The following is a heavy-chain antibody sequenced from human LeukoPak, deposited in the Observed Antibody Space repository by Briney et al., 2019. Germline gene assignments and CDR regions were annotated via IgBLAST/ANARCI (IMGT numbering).Heavy chain of an antibody. CDR2: ISSNGGST. D-gene: IGHD5-12*01. CDR3: VKGIVATISYFDY. J-gene: IGHJ4*02. CDR1: GLTFSSYA. Sequence: GGPLRLSCSASGLTFSSYAMHWVRQAPGKGLEYVSAISSNGGSTYYADSVKGRFTISRDNSKNTLYLQMSSLRAEDTAVYYCVKGIVATISYFDYWGQGTPVTVSS. V-gene: IGHV3-64D*06.